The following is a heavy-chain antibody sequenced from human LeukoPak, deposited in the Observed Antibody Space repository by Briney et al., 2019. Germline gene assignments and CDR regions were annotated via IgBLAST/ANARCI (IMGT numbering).Heavy chain of an antibody. Sequence: HPGGSLRLSRAASGFTFSSYSMNWVRQAPGKGLEWVSYISSSSSTIYYADSVKGRFTISRDNAKNSLYLQMNSLRAEDTAVYYCASLRLYYYYGMDVWGQGTTVTVSS. D-gene: IGHD4-17*01. CDR1: GFTFSSYS. J-gene: IGHJ6*02. CDR3: ASLRLYYYYGMDV. CDR2: ISSSSSTI. V-gene: IGHV3-48*01.